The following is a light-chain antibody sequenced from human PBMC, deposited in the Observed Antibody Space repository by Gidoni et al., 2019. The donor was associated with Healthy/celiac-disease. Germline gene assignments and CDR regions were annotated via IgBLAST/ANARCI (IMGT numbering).Light chain of an antibody. CDR3: QQYYSYPRT. CDR2: GAS. CDR1: QGISSY. V-gene: IGKV1-8*01. J-gene: IGKJ1*01. Sequence: AIRMTQSPSSFSASTGDRVTITCRASQGISSYLAWYQQKPGKAPKLLIYGASTLQSGVPSRFSGSGSGTDFTLTISCLQSEDFATYYCQQYYSYPRTFXQXTKVEIK.